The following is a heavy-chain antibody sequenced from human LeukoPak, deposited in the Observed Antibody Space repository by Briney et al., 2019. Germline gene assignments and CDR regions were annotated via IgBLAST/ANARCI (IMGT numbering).Heavy chain of an antibody. D-gene: IGHD3-9*01. V-gene: IGHV4-34*01. J-gene: IGHJ4*02. CDR2: INHSGST. CDR1: GGSFSGYY. CDR3: ARGLKYYDILTGYWYYFDY. Sequence: KPSETLSLTCAVYGGSFSGYYWSWIRQPPGKGLEWIGEINHSGSTNYNPSLKSRVTISVDTSKNQFSLKLSSVTAADTAVYYCARGLKYYDILTGYWYYFDYWGQGTLVTVSS.